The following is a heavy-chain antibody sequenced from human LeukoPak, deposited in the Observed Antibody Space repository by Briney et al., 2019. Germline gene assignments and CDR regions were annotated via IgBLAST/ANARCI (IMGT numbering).Heavy chain of an antibody. CDR1: GGSISSYY. J-gene: IGHJ4*02. V-gene: IGHV4-59*01. D-gene: IGHD3-22*01. CDR3: ARQHSSGYYDY. Sequence: SETLSLTCTVSGGSISSYYWSWIRQPPGKGLEWIGYIYYSGSTTYNPSLKSRVTISVDTSKNQFSLKLSSVTAADTAVYYCARQHSSGYYDYWGQGTLVTVSS. CDR2: IYYSGST.